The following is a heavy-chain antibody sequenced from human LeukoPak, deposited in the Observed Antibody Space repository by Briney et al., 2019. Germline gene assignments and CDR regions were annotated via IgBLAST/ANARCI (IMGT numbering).Heavy chain of an antibody. Sequence: SETLSLTCTVSGCSISSYYWSWIRQPPGKGLEWIGYIYYSGSTNYNPSLKSRVTISVDTSKNQFSLKLSSVTAADTAVYYCGRDAGALDYWGQGTVVTVSS. D-gene: IGHD3-10*01. CDR1: GCSISSYY. J-gene: IGHJ4*02. CDR3: GRDAGALDY. CDR2: IYYSGST. V-gene: IGHV4-59*12.